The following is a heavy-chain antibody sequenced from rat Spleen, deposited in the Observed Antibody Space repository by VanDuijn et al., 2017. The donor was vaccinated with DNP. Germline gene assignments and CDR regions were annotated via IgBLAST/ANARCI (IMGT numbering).Heavy chain of an antibody. CDR1: GFSFSDYY. V-gene: IGHV5-22*01. J-gene: IGHJ2*01. CDR2: IRYDGGTT. Sequence: EVQLVESGGGLVQPGRSLKLSCATSGFSFSDYYMAWVRQAPRKGLEWVAYIRYDGGTTYYGDSVKGRFTLSRDNAKSTLYLQMKSLRSEDMATYYCARHVLPLRVWDYWGQGVMVTVSS. D-gene: IGHD4-1*01. CDR3: ARHVLPLRVWDY.